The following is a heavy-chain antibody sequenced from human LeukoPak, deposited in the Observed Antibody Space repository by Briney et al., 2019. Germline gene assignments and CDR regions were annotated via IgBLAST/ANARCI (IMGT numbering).Heavy chain of an antibody. V-gene: IGHV3-30*19. J-gene: IGHJ4*02. CDR1: GFTFSSYG. D-gene: IGHD2-15*01. CDR3: ARALEVVAATHGLAY. Sequence: GGSLRLSCAASGFTFSSYGMHWVRQAPGKGLEWVAVISYDGSNKYYADSVKGRFTISRDNSKNTLYLQMNSLRAEDTAVYYCARALEVVAATHGLAYWGQGTLVTVSS. CDR2: ISYDGSNK.